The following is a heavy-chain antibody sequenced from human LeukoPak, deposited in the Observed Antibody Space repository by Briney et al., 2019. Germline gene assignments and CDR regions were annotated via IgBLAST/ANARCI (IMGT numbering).Heavy chain of an antibody. J-gene: IGHJ3*02. D-gene: IGHD6-19*01. Sequence: GASVKVSCKASGYTFTGYYMHWVRQAPGQGLEWMGWINPNSGGTNYAQKFQGRVTMTRDTSISTAYMELSRLRSDDTAVYYCARVAGREGDDAFDIWGQGTMVTVSS. CDR2: INPNSGGT. V-gene: IGHV1-2*02. CDR3: ARVAGREGDDAFDI. CDR1: GYTFTGYY.